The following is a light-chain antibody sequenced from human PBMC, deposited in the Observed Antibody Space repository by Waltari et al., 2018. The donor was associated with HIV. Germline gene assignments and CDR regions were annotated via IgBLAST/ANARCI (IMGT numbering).Light chain of an antibody. Sequence: DIQMTQSPTSLAASVGDRVTITCRSSQTIGYYLNWYQQIPGRPPKLLIHSASTLQSGVPSRFTGSGSGTDFTLTISGLQREDFATYFGQQSYGTPPWTFGQGTRVEV. V-gene: IGKV1-39*01. CDR2: SAS. CDR3: QQSYGTPPWT. CDR1: QTIGYY. J-gene: IGKJ1*01.